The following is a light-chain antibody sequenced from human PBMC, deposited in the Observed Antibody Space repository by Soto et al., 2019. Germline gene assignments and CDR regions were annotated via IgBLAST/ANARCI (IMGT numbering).Light chain of an antibody. CDR3: QQYGSSPPT. V-gene: IGKV3-20*01. Sequence: EIVLTQSPGTLSLSPGERATLSCRASQSVSSSYLAWYQQKPGQAPRLLIYGASSRATGIPVKFSGSGSGTAFTLTISRLEPEDFAVYYCQQYGSSPPTFGQGTKVEIK. CDR2: GAS. CDR1: QSVSSSY. J-gene: IGKJ1*01.